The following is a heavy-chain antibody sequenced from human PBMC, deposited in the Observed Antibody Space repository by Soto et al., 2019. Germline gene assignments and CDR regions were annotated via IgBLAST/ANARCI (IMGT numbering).Heavy chain of an antibody. V-gene: IGHV4-34*01. J-gene: IGHJ4*02. CDR1: GGSFSGYY. CDR3: ARAHRFLWFGAFPLEY. D-gene: IGHD3-10*01. Sequence: QVQLQQWGAGLLKPSETLSLTCAVYGGSFSGYYWSWIRQPPGKGLEWIGEINHSGSTNYNPSLKAPVTISGGTSKRQFSRKLSSVSAADTAGYYSARAHRFLWFGAFPLEYWGQGTLVTVSS. CDR2: INHSGST.